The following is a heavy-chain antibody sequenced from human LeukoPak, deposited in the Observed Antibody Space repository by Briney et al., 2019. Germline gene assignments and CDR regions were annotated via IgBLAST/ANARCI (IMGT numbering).Heavy chain of an antibody. CDR3: ARDRGVYYDFWSGYYTGWFDP. D-gene: IGHD3-3*01. Sequence: GASVKVSCKASGYTFTGYYMHWVRQAPGQGLEWMGWINPNSGGTNYAQKFQGRVTMTRDTSISTAHMELSRLRSDDTAVYYCARDRGVYYDFWSGYYTGWFDPWGQGTLVTVSS. J-gene: IGHJ5*02. V-gene: IGHV1-2*02. CDR1: GYTFTGYY. CDR2: INPNSGGT.